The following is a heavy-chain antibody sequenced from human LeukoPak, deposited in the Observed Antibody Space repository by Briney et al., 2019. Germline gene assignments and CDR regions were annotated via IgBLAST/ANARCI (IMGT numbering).Heavy chain of an antibody. CDR2: ISSSSSYI. V-gene: IGHV3-21*01. J-gene: IGHJ4*02. Sequence: GGSLRLSCAASGFTFSSYSMNWVRQAPGKGLEWVSSISSSSSYIYYADSVKGRFTISRDNAKNSLYLQMNSLRAEDTAIYYCAKSAGAKVEMATIYWGQGTLVTVSS. D-gene: IGHD5-24*01. CDR3: AKSAGAKVEMATIY. CDR1: GFTFSSYS.